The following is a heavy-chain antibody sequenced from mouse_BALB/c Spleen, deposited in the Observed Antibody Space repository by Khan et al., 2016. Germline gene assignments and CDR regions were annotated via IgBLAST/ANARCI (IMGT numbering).Heavy chain of an antibody. CDR1: GYSITSGYS. J-gene: IGHJ3*01. CDR2: IHYSGST. CDR3: ARDYYGWFAY. D-gene: IGHD1-1*01. V-gene: IGHV3-1*02. Sequence: EVQLQESGPDLVKPSQSLSLTCTVTGYSITSGYSCHWIRQFPGNKLEWMGYIHYSGSTNYNPSLKSRISITRDPSKNHFFLQLNSVTTEDTATYYCARDYYGWFAYWGQGTLVTVSA.